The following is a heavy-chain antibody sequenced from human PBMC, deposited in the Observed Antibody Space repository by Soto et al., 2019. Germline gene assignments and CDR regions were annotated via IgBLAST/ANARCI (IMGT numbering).Heavy chain of an antibody. CDR3: SAAPFGDYDESYYYYGMDV. CDR1: GFTFTSSA. Sequence: SVKVSCKASGFTFTSSAVQWVRQARGQSLEWIGWIVVGSGNTNYAQKFQERVTITRDMSTSTANMELSSLRSEDTAVYYCSAAPFGDYDESYYYYGMDVWGQGTTVTVSS. J-gene: IGHJ6*02. V-gene: IGHV1-58*01. CDR2: IVVGSGNT. D-gene: IGHD4-17*01.